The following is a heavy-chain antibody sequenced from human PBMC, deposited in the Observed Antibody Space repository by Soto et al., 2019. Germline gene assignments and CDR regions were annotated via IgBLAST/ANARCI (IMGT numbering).Heavy chain of an antibody. Sequence: EVQLVESGAGLVQPGRSLRLSCAASGFIFDDYAMHWVRQAPGKGLEWVAVISGNSGSLGYADSVKGRFTISRDNAKNSLYLQMNRLRAEDTALYYCAKDRYSSSAYYYYGMDAWGQGTTVTVSS. CDR1: GFIFDDYA. D-gene: IGHD6-6*01. J-gene: IGHJ6*02. CDR3: AKDRYSSSAYYYYGMDA. V-gene: IGHV3-9*01. CDR2: ISGNSGSL.